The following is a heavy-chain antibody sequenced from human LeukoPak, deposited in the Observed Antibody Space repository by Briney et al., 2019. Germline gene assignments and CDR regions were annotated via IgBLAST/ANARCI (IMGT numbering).Heavy chain of an antibody. V-gene: IGHV4-30-2*01. CDR1: GGFISSGGSS. CDR3: ARVGLGSSGYHDY. CDR2: IYHSGST. Sequence: SETLSLTCAVSGGFISSGGSSWSWIRQPPGKGLEWIGYIYHSGSTYYNPSLKSRVTISVDRSKNQFSLKLSSVTAADTAVYYCARVGLGSSGYHDYWGQGTLVTVSS. D-gene: IGHD3-22*01. J-gene: IGHJ4*02.